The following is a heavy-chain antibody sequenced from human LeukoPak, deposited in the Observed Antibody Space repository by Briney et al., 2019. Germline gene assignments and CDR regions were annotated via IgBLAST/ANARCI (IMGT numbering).Heavy chain of an antibody. Sequence: ASVNVSCKASGYTFTGYYMHWVRQAPGQGLEWMGWINPNSGGTNYAQKFQGRVTMTRDTSISTAYMELSRLRSDDTAVYYCAREPLVGDTTPSDYWGQGTLVTVSS. CDR3: AREPLVGDTTPSDY. D-gene: IGHD1-26*01. J-gene: IGHJ4*02. CDR2: INPNSGGT. CDR1: GYTFTGYY. V-gene: IGHV1-2*02.